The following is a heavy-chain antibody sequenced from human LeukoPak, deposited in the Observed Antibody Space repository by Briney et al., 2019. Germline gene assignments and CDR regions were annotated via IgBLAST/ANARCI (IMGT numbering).Heavy chain of an antibody. J-gene: IGHJ4*02. Sequence: GGSLRLSCAASGFTFSSYWMSWVRQAPGKGLEWVSAISHSSSGTYYTDSVRGRFTISRDNSKNTLYMDMNSLRAGDTAVYYCAKVINSGYYYYFDYWGQGTLVTVSS. D-gene: IGHD3-22*01. CDR2: ISHSSSGT. V-gene: IGHV3-23*01. CDR1: GFTFSSYW. CDR3: AKVINSGYYYYFDY.